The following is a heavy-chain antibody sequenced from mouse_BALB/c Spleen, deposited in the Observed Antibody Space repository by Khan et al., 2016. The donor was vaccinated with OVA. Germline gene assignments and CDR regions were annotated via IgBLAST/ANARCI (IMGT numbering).Heavy chain of an antibody. D-gene: IGHD2-4*01. V-gene: IGHV3-2*02. CDR2: INYSGNT. J-gene: IGHJ3*01. Sequence: EVQLQESGPGLVKPSQSLSLTCTVTGYSITSEYAWNWIRQFPGNKLEWMGYINYSGNTRFKPSLKSRTSITRDTSKNQFFLHLNSVTTEDTATYFCARKDYYDYDPFPYWGQGTLVTVSA. CDR3: ARKDYYDYDPFPY. CDR1: GYSITSEYA.